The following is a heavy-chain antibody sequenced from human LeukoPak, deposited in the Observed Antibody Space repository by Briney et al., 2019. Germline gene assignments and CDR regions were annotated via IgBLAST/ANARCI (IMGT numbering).Heavy chain of an antibody. J-gene: IGHJ5*02. Sequence: PSETLSLTSAVSGASISYYYMSWVRQAPGKGLEWVSVIYSGGSTYHADSVKGRFTISRDNSKNALYLQMNSLRDEDTAVYYCAKSRVTTYSGLFDPWGQGTLVTVSS. D-gene: IGHD4-17*01. CDR3: AKSRVTTYSGLFDP. CDR2: IYSGGST. CDR1: GASISYYY. V-gene: IGHV3-66*01.